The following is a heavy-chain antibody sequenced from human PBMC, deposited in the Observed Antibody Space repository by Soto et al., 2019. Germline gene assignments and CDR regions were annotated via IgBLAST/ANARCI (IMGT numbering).Heavy chain of an antibody. D-gene: IGHD2-8*01. J-gene: IGHJ4*02. CDR3: TLYDALFFDF. CDR1: GFTFNTFN. Sequence: EGSLRLSCAASGFTFNTFNMNWVRQAPGKGLEWVSSITNNDYTAYADSVKGRFTISRDNAKKSLYLQMNSLRAEDTAVYYCTLYDALFFDFWSQVARVTFST. CDR2: ITNNDYT. V-gene: IGHV3-21*01.